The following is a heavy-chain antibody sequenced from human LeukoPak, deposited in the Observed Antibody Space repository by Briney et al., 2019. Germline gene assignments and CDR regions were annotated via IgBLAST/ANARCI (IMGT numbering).Heavy chain of an antibody. CDR3: ARELYYGFDY. CDR1: GYTFTSYG. CDR2: ISAYNGNT. Sequence: ASVKVSCKASGYTFTSYGISWVRQAPGQGLEWMGWISAYNGNTNYAQKLQGRVTITRNTSISTAYMELSSLRSEDTAVYYCARELYYGFDYWGQGTLVTVSS. V-gene: IGHV1-18*01. J-gene: IGHJ4*02. D-gene: IGHD3-10*01.